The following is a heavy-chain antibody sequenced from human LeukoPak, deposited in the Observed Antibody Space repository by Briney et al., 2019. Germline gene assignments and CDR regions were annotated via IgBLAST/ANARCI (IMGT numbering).Heavy chain of an antibody. D-gene: IGHD3-22*01. CDR2: MYSGGST. V-gene: IGHV3-53*01. CDR3: AKTSDYYFSFDY. J-gene: IGHJ4*02. Sequence: PGGSLRLSCAASGFTVSSNYMSWVRQAPGRGLEWVSTMYSGGSTYYADSVKGRFAISRDSSTNTLWLQINSLRAEDTAVYYCAKTSDYYFSFDYWGQGTLVTVSS. CDR1: GFTVSSNY.